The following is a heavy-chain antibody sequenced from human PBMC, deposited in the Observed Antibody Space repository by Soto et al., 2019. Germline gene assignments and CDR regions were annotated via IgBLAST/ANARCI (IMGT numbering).Heavy chain of an antibody. CDR3: TTGGLWSTYYYYGMDV. CDR1: GFTFSNAW. V-gene: IGHV3-15*01. CDR2: IKSKTDGGTT. J-gene: IGHJ6*02. D-gene: IGHD3-10*01. Sequence: GGSLRLSCAASGFTFSNAWMSWVRQAPGKGLEWVGRIKSKTDGGTTDYAAPVKGRFTISRDDSKNTLYLQMNSLKTEDTAVYYCTTGGLWSTYYYYGMDVWGQGTTVTVSS.